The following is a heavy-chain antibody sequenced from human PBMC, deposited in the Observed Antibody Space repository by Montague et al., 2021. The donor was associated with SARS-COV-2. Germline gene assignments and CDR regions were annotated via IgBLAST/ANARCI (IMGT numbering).Heavy chain of an antibody. D-gene: IGHD3-16*02. V-gene: IGHV3-48*03. J-gene: IGHJ3*02. Sequence: SLRLSCAASGFTFSNYDMNWVRQAPGKGPEWISYISTSAYTTSYAGSVKGRCTISRDNGKNSLYLQMNSLRVEDTAVYYCTRDYRSIVGEGLDIWGQGTKVTVSS. CDR3: TRDYRSIVGEGLDI. CDR1: GFTFSNYD. CDR2: ISTSAYTT.